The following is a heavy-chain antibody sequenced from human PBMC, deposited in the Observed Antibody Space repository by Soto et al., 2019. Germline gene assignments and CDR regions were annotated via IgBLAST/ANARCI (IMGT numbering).Heavy chain of an antibody. J-gene: IGHJ4*02. Sequence: GGSLRLSCAASGFTFSSYAMSWVRQAPGKGLEWVSGISGSGNTIYYADSVKGRFTISRDNAKNSLYLQMNSLRAEDTAVYYCARVVGNGGPFDYWGQGTLVTVSS. D-gene: IGHD3-16*01. CDR1: GFTFSSYA. CDR2: ISGSGNTI. V-gene: IGHV3-48*03. CDR3: ARVVGNGGPFDY.